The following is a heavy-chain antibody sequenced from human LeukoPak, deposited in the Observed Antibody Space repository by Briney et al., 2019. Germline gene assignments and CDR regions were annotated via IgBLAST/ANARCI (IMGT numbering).Heavy chain of an antibody. CDR2: ISSSSSYI. V-gene: IGHV3-21*01. Sequence: GGSLRLSCAASGFTFSSYSMNWVRQAPGKGLEWVSSISSSSSYIYYADSVKGRFTISRDNAKNSLYLQMNSLRAEDTAVYYCARDPPYSDSSGYYYDYWGQGTLVTVSS. D-gene: IGHD3-22*01. CDR1: GFTFSSYS. J-gene: IGHJ4*02. CDR3: ARDPPYSDSSGYYYDY.